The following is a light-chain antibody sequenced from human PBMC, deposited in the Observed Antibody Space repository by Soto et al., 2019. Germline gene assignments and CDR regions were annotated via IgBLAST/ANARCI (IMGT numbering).Light chain of an antibody. CDR3: QVWDSSSEQGV. J-gene: IGLJ2*01. CDR2: YDS. V-gene: IGLV3-21*04. CDR1: NIGSKS. Sequence: SYELTQPPSVSVAPGKKARITCGGNNIGSKSVHWYQQKPGQAPVLVIYYDSDRPSGIPERFSGSNSGNTATLTISRVEAGDEADYYCQVWDSSSEQGVFGGGTKLTVL.